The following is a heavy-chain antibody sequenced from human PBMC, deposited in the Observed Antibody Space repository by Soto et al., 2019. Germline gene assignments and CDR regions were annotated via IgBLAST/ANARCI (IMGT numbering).Heavy chain of an antibody. CDR2: ISYDSTKT. Sequence: GGSLRLSCAASGFTFNSYGMHWVRQGPGNGLEWVAFISYDSTKTYYADSVKGRFTISRDNSNSALYVQMNSLTGEDTAVYYCATTRTAWSDLHYYSLDVWGQGTTVTVSS. CDR3: ATTRTAWSDLHYYSLDV. V-gene: IGHV3-30*03. D-gene: IGHD2-8*02. CDR1: GFTFNSYG. J-gene: IGHJ6*02.